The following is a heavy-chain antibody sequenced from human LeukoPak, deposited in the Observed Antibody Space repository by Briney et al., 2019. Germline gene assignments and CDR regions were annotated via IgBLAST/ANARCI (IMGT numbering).Heavy chain of an antibody. D-gene: IGHD3-10*01. CDR2: IKQDGSEK. J-gene: IGHJ4*02. Sequence: PGGSLRLSCAASGFTFSDFWMSWVRQTPGKGLEWLANIKQDGSEKYYVDSVKGRFTISRDNAKNSLYLQMNSLRAEDTAVYYCARDEGYGSGSYFFNYWGQGTLVTVSS. CDR1: GFTFSDFW. V-gene: IGHV3-7*01. CDR3: ARDEGYGSGSYFFNY.